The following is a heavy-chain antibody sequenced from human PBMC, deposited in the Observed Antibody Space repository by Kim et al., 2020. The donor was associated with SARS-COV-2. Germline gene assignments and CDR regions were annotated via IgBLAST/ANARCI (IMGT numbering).Heavy chain of an antibody. J-gene: IGHJ5*02. CDR1: GYSFTDYP. V-gene: IGHV1-2*02. Sequence: ASVKVSCKTSGYSFTDYPMHWVRQAPGQGLEWMGRINPNSGDTKYAQKFQGRVTLTRDTSTRTAYMELSSLRSDDTAVYYCARALWFDPSGQGTLVTVSS. CDR3: ARALWFDP. CDR2: INPNSGDT.